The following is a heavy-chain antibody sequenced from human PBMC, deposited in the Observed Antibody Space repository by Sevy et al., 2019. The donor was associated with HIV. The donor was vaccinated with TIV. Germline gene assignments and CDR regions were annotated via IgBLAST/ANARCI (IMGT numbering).Heavy chain of an antibody. Sequence: ASVKVSCKASGYTFTSYGITWVRQAPGQGLEWMGLISAYNSKTNFAQKFQDKFTMTTDTSTSTAYLELRSLTSDDTAVYYCARDGQVYSSSSGDYYYNGMDVWGQGTTVTVSS. CDR2: ISAYNSKT. CDR3: ARDGQVYSSSSGDYYYNGMDV. CDR1: GYTFTSYG. D-gene: IGHD6-6*01. J-gene: IGHJ6*02. V-gene: IGHV1-18*04.